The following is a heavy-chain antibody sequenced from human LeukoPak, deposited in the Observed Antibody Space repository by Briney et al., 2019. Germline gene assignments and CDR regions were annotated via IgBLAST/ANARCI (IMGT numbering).Heavy chain of an antibody. J-gene: IGHJ4*02. Sequence: TGGSLRPSCAASGFTFSSYGMHWVRQAPGKGLEWVAFIRYDGDNKYYADSVKGRFTTSRDNSKNTLYLQMKSLRAEDTAVYYCAKDLRSLEWLHVYFDYWGQGTLVTVSS. CDR3: AKDLRSLEWLHVYFDY. CDR2: IRYDGDNK. V-gene: IGHV3-30*02. D-gene: IGHD3-3*01. CDR1: GFTFSSYG.